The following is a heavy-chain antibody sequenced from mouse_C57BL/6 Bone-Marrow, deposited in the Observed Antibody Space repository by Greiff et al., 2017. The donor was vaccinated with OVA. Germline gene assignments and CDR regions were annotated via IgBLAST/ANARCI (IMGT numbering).Heavy chain of an antibody. J-gene: IGHJ4*01. CDR2: IDPENGDT. CDR1: GFNIKDDY. D-gene: IGHD1-1*01. V-gene: IGHV14-4*01. CDR3: TTRRVITTVVAPYYYAMDY. Sequence: VQLQQSGAELVRPGASVKLSCTASGFNIKDDYMHWVKQRPEQGLEWIGWIDPENGDTEYASKFQGKATITADTSSNTAYLQLSSLTSEDTAVYYCTTRRVITTVVAPYYYAMDYWGQGTSVTVSS.